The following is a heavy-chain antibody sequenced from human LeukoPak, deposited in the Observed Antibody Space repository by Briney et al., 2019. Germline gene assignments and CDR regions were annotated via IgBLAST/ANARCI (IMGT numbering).Heavy chain of an antibody. Sequence: GGSLRLSCAASGFTFSSYAMTWVRQAPGKCLEWVSGINGSGGRTYYAVSVKGRFTISRDNSKNTLYLQMNSLRAEDTAIYYCAKDPFFDYWGQGTLVTVSS. V-gene: IGHV3-23*01. CDR2: INGSGGRT. CDR3: AKDPFFDY. J-gene: IGHJ4*02. CDR1: GFTFSSYA.